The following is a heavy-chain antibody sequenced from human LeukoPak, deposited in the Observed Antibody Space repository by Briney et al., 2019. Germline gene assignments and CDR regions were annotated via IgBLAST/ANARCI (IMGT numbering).Heavy chain of an antibody. D-gene: IGHD5-24*01. Sequence: APGNLSFSAAGYTFTVYYLDWVRQAPGQGLGWVGGINSNNGDTQYAQTIQGRVTMTRDTSISTAYMELSRLGSDDTAVYYCARDGDGYNHDWGQGTLVTVSS. CDR1: GYTFTVYY. J-gene: IGHJ4*02. CDR2: INSNNGDT. CDR3: ARDGDGYNHD. V-gene: IGHV1-2*02.